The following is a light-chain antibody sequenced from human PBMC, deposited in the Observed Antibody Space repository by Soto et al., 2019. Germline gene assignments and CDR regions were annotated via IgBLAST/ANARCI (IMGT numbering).Light chain of an antibody. CDR3: QQYGSSYT. CDR2: GAS. CDR1: QSVTSNY. Sequence: EIVLTQSPGTLSLSPGESATLSCRASQSVTSNYLAWYQHKPGQAPRLLIYGASSRATGIPYRFSGSGSVTDFTLTISRLEPEDCAVYYCQQYGSSYTFGQGTKLEIK. J-gene: IGKJ2*01. V-gene: IGKV3-20*01.